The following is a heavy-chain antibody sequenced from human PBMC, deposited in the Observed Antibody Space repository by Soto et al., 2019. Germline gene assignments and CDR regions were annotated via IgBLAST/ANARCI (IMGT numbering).Heavy chain of an antibody. D-gene: IGHD6-13*01. V-gene: IGHV3-11*01. CDR3: ARAVGISGGSFDY. Sequence: GGSLRLSCAASGIAFSDYSMSWIRHAPGKGLEWVSYISSSGSTIYYADSVKGRFTISRDNAKKSLYVQMNSLRAEDTAVYYCARAVGISGGSFDYWGQGTLVTVSS. CDR2: ISSSGSTI. J-gene: IGHJ4*02. CDR1: GIAFSDYS.